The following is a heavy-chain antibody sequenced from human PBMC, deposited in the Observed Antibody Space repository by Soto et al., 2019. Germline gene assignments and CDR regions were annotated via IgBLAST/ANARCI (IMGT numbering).Heavy chain of an antibody. CDR2: TSGSGGSI. V-gene: IGHV3-23*01. Sequence: GGSLRLSCAASGFTFSSYAMSWGRQAPGKGLEWVSGTSGSGGSIYYADSVKGRFTISRDNSKNTLYLQMNSLRAEDTAVYYCAKVSSGWSLNKWGQRTLVTVSS. CDR3: AKVSSGWSLNK. D-gene: IGHD6-19*01. CDR1: GFTFSSYA. J-gene: IGHJ4*02.